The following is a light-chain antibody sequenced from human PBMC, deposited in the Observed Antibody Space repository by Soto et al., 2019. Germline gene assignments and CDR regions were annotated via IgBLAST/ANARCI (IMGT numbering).Light chain of an antibody. Sequence: EIVMTQSPATLSVSPGERATLSCRASQSVSSNLAWYQQKPGQAPRLLIYGASTRATGIPARFSGSGSGTEFTLTISSLQSEDVAVYYCQHYYSSPLTFGGGTKV. CDR2: GAS. CDR3: QHYYSSPLT. J-gene: IGKJ4*01. CDR1: QSVSSN. V-gene: IGKV3-15*01.